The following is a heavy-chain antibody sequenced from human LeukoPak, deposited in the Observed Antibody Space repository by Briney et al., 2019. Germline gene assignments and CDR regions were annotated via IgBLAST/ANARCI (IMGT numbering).Heavy chain of an antibody. CDR3: ATQYSGYEGYFDY. V-gene: IGHV1-3*04. J-gene: IGHJ4*02. D-gene: IGHD5-12*01. CDR2: INTANGDT. CDR1: GYTLTNYG. Sequence: GASVKVSCKASGYTLTNYGMHWVRQAPGQRLEWMAWINTANGDTKYSQKFQDRVTITRDTSATIVYMELSSLTFEDTAVFYCATQYSGYEGYFDYWGQGTLVTVSS.